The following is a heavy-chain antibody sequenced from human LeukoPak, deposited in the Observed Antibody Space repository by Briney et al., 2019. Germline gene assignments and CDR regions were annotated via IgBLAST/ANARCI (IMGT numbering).Heavy chain of an antibody. CDR2: ISTYNGNT. Sequence: ASVKVSCKASGYTFSSHGISWVRRAPGQGLERMGWISTYNGNTNYAQKFKDRVAVTTDAATSTVYMELRSLTSDDTAVYFCARDLGFCSGGSCPAPFDYWGQGTLVTVSS. CDR3: ARDLGFCSGGSCPAPFDY. V-gene: IGHV1-18*01. CDR1: GYTFSSHG. D-gene: IGHD2-15*01. J-gene: IGHJ4*02.